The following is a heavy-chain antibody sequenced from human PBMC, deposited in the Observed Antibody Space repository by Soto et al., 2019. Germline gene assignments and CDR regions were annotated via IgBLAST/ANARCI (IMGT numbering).Heavy chain of an antibody. CDR1: TFTFTDYA. CDR2: ISGSGGTT. D-gene: IGHD6-13*01. Sequence: EVQLLESGGGLVRPGGSLRLSCVASTFTFTDYAMSWVRQAPGEGLEWVSGISGSGGTTYYAESVKGRFSISRDNSKNTLYLHLNNLRVEDTAIYYCATISDRGIAAARDSWGQGTLVTVSS. CDR3: ATISDRGIAAARDS. V-gene: IGHV3-23*01. J-gene: IGHJ4*02.